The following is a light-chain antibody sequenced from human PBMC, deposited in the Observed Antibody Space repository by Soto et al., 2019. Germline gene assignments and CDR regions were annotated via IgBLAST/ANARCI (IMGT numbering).Light chain of an antibody. CDR2: EGS. V-gene: IGLV2-23*01. Sequence: QSALXQPASVSGSPGQSITISCTGTSSDVGSYNLVSWYQQHPGKAPKLMIYEGSKRPSGVSNRFSGSKSGNTASLTISGLQAEDEADYYCCSYAGSPYVFGTGTQLTVL. J-gene: IGLJ1*01. CDR3: CSYAGSPYV. CDR1: SSDVGSYNL.